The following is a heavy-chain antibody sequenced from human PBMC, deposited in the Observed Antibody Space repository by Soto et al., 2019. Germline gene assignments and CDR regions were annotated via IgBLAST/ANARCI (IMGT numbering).Heavy chain of an antibody. CDR2: ISSSSSYI. V-gene: IGHV3-21*01. J-gene: IGHJ6*02. CDR3: ARLGSGYYIAYYYGMDV. CDR1: GFTFSSYS. Sequence: GGSLRLSCAASGFTFSSYSMNWVRQAPGKGLEWVSSISSSSSYIYYADSVKGRFTISRDNAKNSLYLQMNSLRAEDTAVYYCARLGSGYYIAYYYGMDVWGQGTTVTVSS. D-gene: IGHD3-3*01.